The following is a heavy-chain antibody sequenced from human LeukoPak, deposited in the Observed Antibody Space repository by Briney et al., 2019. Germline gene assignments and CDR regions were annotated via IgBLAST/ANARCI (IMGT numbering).Heavy chain of an antibody. J-gene: IGHJ4*02. D-gene: IGHD6-19*01. CDR3: ARDRGWYPYYFDY. CDR2: INPNSGGT. Sequence: ASVKVSCKASGYTFTGYYMHWVRQAPGQGLEWMGWINPNSGGTNYAQKFQGRVTMTRDTPISTAYMELSRLRSDDTAVYYCARDRGWYPYYFDYWGQGTLVTVSS. CDR1: GYTFTGYY. V-gene: IGHV1-2*02.